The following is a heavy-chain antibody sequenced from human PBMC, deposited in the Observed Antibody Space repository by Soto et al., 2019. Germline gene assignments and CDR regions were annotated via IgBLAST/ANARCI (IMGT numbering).Heavy chain of an antibody. Sequence: QVPLVQSGAEVKKPGASDRVSCTASGYIFTNFGFNWVRQAPEQGLEWIGWIRAYNANRNFAQKIRGRVTMTTDISTGTAYMELKTLRSDDTAVFYCARGDLLHGLDVWGQGTTVTVSS. CDR3: ARGDLLHGLDV. V-gene: IGHV1-18*01. CDR1: GYIFTNFG. CDR2: IRAYNANR. D-gene: IGHD2-21*02. J-gene: IGHJ6*02.